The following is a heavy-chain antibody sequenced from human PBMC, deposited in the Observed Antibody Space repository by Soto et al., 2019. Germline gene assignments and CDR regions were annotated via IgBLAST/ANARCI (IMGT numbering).Heavy chain of an antibody. CDR3: AKDRGPRRQWLIDPLDY. Sequence: QVQLVESGGGVVQPGRSLRVSCAASGFTFSIYAMHWVRQAPGTGLEWVAVISYDGTKTYYADSVEGRFTISRDNSKNPVYLQMNSLRDEDTAVYYCAKDRGPRRQWLIDPLDYWGQGTLVTVSP. CDR1: GFTFSIYA. V-gene: IGHV3-30*18. CDR2: ISYDGTKT. D-gene: IGHD6-19*01. J-gene: IGHJ4*02.